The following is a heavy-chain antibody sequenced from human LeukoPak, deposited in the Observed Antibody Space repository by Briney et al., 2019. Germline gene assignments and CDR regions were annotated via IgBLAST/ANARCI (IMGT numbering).Heavy chain of an antibody. J-gene: IGHJ4*02. CDR1: GFTVSSNY. CDR2: ISGSGGST. CDR3: AKDSVPGGGSYFDY. V-gene: IGHV3-23*01. Sequence: GGSLRLSCAASGFTVSSNYMSWVRQAPGKGLEWVSAISGSGGSTYYADSVKGRFTISRDNSKNTLYLQMNSLRAEDTAVYYCAKDSVPGGGSYFDYWGQGTLVTVSS. D-gene: IGHD1-26*01.